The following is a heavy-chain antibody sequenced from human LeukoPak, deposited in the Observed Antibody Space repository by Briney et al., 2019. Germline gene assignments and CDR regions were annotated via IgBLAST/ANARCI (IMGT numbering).Heavy chain of an antibody. D-gene: IGHD3-3*01. V-gene: IGHV4-61*02. CDR3: ARGCGVVIMEDAFDI. J-gene: IGHJ3*02. CDR1: GGSISSGSYY. CDR2: IYTSGNT. Sequence: PSETLSLTCTVSGGSISSGSYYWSWIRQPAGKGLEWIGRIYTSGNTNYNPSPRGRVTISVDTSKNQFSLKLSSVTAADTAVYYCARGCGVVIMEDAFDIWGQGTMVTVSS.